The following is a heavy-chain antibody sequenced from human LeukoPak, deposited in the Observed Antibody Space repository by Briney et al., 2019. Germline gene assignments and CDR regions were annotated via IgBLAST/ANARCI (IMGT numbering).Heavy chain of an antibody. CDR3: VKELDYYCSTEEYYAGVDAFAF. Sequence: HPGGSLRLSCSAFLYTLRNYAVRWVRQARGKGLEWISRIGGGDKYTQYGHSVKGRITISRDNSKNTLYLQMQSESAGDSAIYFCVKELDYYCSTEEYYAGVDAFAFWGQRTMVTFSS. D-gene: IGHD4-23*01. V-gene: IGHV3-23*01. CDR1: LYTLRNYA. CDR2: IGGGDKYT. J-gene: IGHJ3*01.